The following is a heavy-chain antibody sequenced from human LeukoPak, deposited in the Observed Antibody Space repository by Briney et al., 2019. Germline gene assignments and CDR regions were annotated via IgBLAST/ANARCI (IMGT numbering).Heavy chain of an antibody. CDR2: MNPNSGNT. Sequence: ASVKVSCKASGYTYTNYGIGWVRQATGQGLEWMGWMNPNSGNTGYAQKFQGRVTMTRNTSISTAYMELSSLRSEDTAVYYCARAAAYGGNPGVDYWGQGTLVTVSS. CDR1: GYTYTNYG. J-gene: IGHJ4*02. D-gene: IGHD4-23*01. V-gene: IGHV1-8*01. CDR3: ARAAAYGGNPGVDY.